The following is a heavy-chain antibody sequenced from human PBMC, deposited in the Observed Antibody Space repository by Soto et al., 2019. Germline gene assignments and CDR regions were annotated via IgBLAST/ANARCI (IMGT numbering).Heavy chain of an antibody. Sequence: QVQLVQSGADVKKPGSSVKVSCKTSGGSFGSSAISWVRQAPAQGLEWMGGIIPVFDKANYAQNFQGRLTITADELAGTVFMELSSLRSEGTAVYFCARLRRDWGDAFELWGLGTFVTVSS. J-gene: IGHJ3*01. CDR1: GGSFGSSA. CDR3: ARLRRDWGDAFEL. CDR2: IIPVFDKA. D-gene: IGHD3-16*01. V-gene: IGHV1-69*01.